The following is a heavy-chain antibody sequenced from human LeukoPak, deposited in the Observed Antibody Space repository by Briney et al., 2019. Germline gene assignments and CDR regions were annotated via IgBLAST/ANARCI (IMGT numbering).Heavy chain of an antibody. Sequence: PGGSLRLSCAASGFTFSSSAMSRVRQAPGKGLEWVSGISDSGGSTYYADSVKGRFTISRDNSKNMLYLQMNSLRAEDTAVYYCARDAGQSTLDYWGQGTLVTVSS. V-gene: IGHV3-23*01. CDR3: ARDAGQSTLDY. CDR2: ISDSGGST. CDR1: GFTFSSSA. D-gene: IGHD3-10*01. J-gene: IGHJ4*02.